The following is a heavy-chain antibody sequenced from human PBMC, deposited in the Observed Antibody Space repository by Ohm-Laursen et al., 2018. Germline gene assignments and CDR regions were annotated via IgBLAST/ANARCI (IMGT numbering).Heavy chain of an antibody. D-gene: IGHD1-1*01. Sequence: SLRLSCAASGFTFSDYYMSWIRQAPGKGLEWVAVISYDGSNKYYADSVKGRFTISKDNSKNTLYLQMNSLRAEDTAVYYCAKGTTDVDYWGQGTLVTVSS. V-gene: IGHV3-30*18. CDR1: GFTFSDYY. J-gene: IGHJ4*02. CDR2: ISYDGSNK. CDR3: AKGTTDVDY.